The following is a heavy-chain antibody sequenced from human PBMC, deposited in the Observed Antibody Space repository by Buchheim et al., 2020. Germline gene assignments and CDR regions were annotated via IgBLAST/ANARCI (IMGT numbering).Heavy chain of an antibody. CDR2: VSYSGTS. Sequence: QLHLQESGPGLVRPSETLSLTCSVSGVSIIETNYYWGWIRQAPGKGLEWIGTVSYSGTSYYNPSLQSRVTISVDTSRNQFSLSLRSVTATDSAVYYRAKSPPGSYYNWFDPWGQGT. CDR1: GVSIIETNYY. CDR3: AKSPPGSYYNWFDP. J-gene: IGHJ5*02. D-gene: IGHD3-10*01. V-gene: IGHV4-39*01.